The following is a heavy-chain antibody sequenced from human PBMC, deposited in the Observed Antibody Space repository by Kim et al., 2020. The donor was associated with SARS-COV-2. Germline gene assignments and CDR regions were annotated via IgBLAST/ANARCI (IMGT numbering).Heavy chain of an antibody. CDR2: INPNSGGT. D-gene: IGHD2-2*01. CDR1: GYTFTGYY. V-gene: IGHV1-2*06. Sequence: ASVKVSCKASGYTFTGYYMHWVRQAPGQGLEWMGRINPNSGGTNYAQKFQGRVTMTRDTSISTAYMELSRLRSDDTAVYYCARDDIVVVPAANVRGGYYYYYYMDVWGKGTTVTVSS. CDR3: ARDDIVVVPAANVRGGYYYYYYMDV. J-gene: IGHJ6*03.